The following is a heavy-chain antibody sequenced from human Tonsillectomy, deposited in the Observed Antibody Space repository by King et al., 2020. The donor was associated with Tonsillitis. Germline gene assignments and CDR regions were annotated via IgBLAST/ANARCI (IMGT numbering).Heavy chain of an antibody. V-gene: IGHV1-2*02. CDR1: GYTFTGYY. D-gene: IGHD2-2*01. J-gene: IGHJ5*02. CDR2: INPNSGGT. CDR3: AREECSSTSCYPWFDP. Sequence: VQLVQSGAEVKKPGASVKVSCKASGYTFTGYYMHWVRQAPGQGLEWMGWINPNSGGTNYAQKFQGRVTMTRDTSISTAYMELSRLRSDDTAVYYCAREECSSTSCYPWFDPWGQGTLVTVSS.